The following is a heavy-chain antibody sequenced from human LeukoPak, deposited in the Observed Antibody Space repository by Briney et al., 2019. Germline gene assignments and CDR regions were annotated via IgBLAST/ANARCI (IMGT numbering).Heavy chain of an antibody. J-gene: IGHJ3*02. D-gene: IGHD2-15*01. CDR3: ARPHRGPFAFDI. V-gene: IGHV4-59*01. Sequence: PSETLSLTCTVSGGSINGYYWSWIRQPPGRGLEWIGYIYNSGSTKYNPSLKSRVTISEDTSKNQFSLKLSSVTAADTAMYYCARPHRGPFAFDIWGQGTMVTVSS. CDR1: GGSINGYY. CDR2: IYNSGST.